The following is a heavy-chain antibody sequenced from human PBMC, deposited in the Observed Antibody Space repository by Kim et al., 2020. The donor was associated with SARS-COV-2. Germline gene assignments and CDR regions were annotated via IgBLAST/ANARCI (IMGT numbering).Heavy chain of an antibody. Sequence: ETLSLTCTVSGGSISSSSYYWGWIRQPPGKGLEWIGSIYYSGSTYYNPSLKSRVTISVDTSKNQFSLKLSSVTAADTAVYYCARRYYDYVWGSYRSYNWFDPWGQGTLVTVSS. D-gene: IGHD3-16*02. V-gene: IGHV4-39*01. CDR3: ARRYYDYVWGSYRSYNWFDP. CDR1: GGSISSSSYY. CDR2: IYYSGST. J-gene: IGHJ5*02.